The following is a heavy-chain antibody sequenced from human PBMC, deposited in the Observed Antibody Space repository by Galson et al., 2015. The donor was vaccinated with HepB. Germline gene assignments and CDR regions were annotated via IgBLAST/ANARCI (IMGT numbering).Heavy chain of an antibody. D-gene: IGHD3-3*01. J-gene: IGHJ6*02. CDR3: ARDKGGSYYDFWSGPRRNYYYYGMDV. CDR2: IIPIFGTA. Sequence: SVKVSCKASGGTFSSYAISWVRQAPGQGLEWMGGIIPIFGTANYAQKFQGRVTITADESTSTAYMELSSLRSEDTAVYYCARDKGGSYYDFWSGPRRNYYYYGMDVWGQGTTVTVSS. CDR1: GGTFSSYA. V-gene: IGHV1-69*13.